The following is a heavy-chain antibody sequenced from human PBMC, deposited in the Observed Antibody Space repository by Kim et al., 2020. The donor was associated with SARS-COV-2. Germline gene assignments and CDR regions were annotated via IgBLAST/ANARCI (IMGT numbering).Heavy chain of an antibody. CDR1: GGSISSYY. CDR2: INYSGST. D-gene: IGHD1-26*01. CDR3: ARVGMGAEPLVSAVDI. V-gene: IGHV4-59*01. Sequence: SETLSLTCTVSGGSISSYYWSWIRQPPGKGLEWIGYINYSGSTNYNPSLKSRVTISIDTSKNQFSLKLSSVTAADTAVYYCARVGMGAEPLVSAVDIWGQGTMGTVSS. J-gene: IGHJ3*02.